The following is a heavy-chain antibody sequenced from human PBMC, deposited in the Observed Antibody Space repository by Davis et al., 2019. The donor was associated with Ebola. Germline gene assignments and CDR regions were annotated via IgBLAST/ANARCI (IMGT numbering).Heavy chain of an antibody. CDR1: GFTVSSNY. CDR3: AREGRTTFYFDY. V-gene: IGHV3-66*01. J-gene: IGHJ4*02. CDR2: IYSGGTT. D-gene: IGHD1-14*01. Sequence: GESLKISCAASGFTVSSNYMSWVRQAPGKGLEWVSVIYSGGTTYYADSVKGRFTISRDNAKNSLYLQMNSLRAEDTAVYYCAREGRTTFYFDYWGQGTLVTVSS.